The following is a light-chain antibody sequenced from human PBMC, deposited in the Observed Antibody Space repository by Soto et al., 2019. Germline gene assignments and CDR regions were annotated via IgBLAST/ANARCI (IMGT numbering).Light chain of an antibody. J-gene: IGKJ1*01. CDR2: DAS. Sequence: EIVLTQSPATLSLSPGERATLSCRASQSVRTYLAWYQQRPGQPPRLLIYDASNRATGIPARFSGSGSGTDFTLTISSLEPEDFAVYYCPQRTNWPPTFGQGTKVQIK. CDR1: QSVRTY. CDR3: PQRTNWPPT. V-gene: IGKV3-11*01.